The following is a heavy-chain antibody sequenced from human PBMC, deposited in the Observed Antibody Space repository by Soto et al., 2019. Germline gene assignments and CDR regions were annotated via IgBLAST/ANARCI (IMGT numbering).Heavy chain of an antibody. J-gene: IGHJ4*02. D-gene: IGHD3-22*01. CDR3: ARHGPGYYDSSGYYLDY. V-gene: IGHV4-39*01. Sequence: SDTLSLTCTVSGGSISSSSYYWGWIRQPPGKGLEWIGSIYYSGSTYYNPSLKSRVTISVDTSKNQFSLKLSSVTAADTAVYYCARHGPGYYDSSGYYLDYWGQGTLVTVSS. CDR1: GGSISSSSYY. CDR2: IYYSGST.